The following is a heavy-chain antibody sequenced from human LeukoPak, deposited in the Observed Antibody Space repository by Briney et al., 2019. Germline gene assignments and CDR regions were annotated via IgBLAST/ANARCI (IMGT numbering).Heavy chain of an antibody. D-gene: IGHD6-6*01. J-gene: IGHJ6*03. V-gene: IGHV3-23*01. Sequence: GGSLRLSCVASGFIFGSFTMSWVRQAPGKRLEWVSAISGRGDNTYYTDSVKGRFTVSRDNSKNTQYLQMNSLIYEATAVYYCAKSHSSSTVNYYYMAVWGKGTTVTVSS. CDR3: AKSHSSSTVNYYYMAV. CDR1: GFIFGSFT. CDR2: ISGRGDNT.